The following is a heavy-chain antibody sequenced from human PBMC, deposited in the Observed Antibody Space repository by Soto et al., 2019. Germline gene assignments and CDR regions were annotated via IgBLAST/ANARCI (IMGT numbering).Heavy chain of an antibody. D-gene: IGHD3-16*01. V-gene: IGHV3-64*01. Sequence: EVQLAESGGGLAQPGGSLRLSCGASGFTFSGYALDWVRQAPGKGMEYVSGIGSNGVGTYYANSVQGRFTISRDNSKNTVYLQLGSLRPEDMAVYYCARRACPDFYYMDVWGKGTTVTVSS. CDR3: ARRACPDFYYMDV. CDR2: IGSNGVGT. CDR1: GFTFSGYA. J-gene: IGHJ6*03.